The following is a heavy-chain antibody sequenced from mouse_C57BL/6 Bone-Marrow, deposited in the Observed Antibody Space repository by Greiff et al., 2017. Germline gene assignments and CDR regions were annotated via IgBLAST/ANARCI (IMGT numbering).Heavy chain of an antibody. D-gene: IGHD1-1*01. J-gene: IGHJ3*01. CDR3: AKGPDYCGSSRAY. CDR2: IWRGGST. CDR1: GFSLTSYG. V-gene: IGHV2-5*01. Sequence: VQLVESGPGLVQPSQSLSITCTVSGFSLTSYGVHWVRQSPGKGLEWLGVIWRGGSTDYNAAFMSRLSIPKDNSKSQVFFKMNSLQADDTAIYDCAKGPDYCGSSRAYWGQGTLVTVSA.